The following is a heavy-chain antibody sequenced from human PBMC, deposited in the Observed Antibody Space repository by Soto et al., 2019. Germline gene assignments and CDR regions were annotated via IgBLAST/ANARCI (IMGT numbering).Heavy chain of an antibody. V-gene: IGHV3-33*01. CDR1: GFTFNTYS. CDR2: IWYDGTQK. J-gene: IGHJ4*02. Sequence: QVQLEVSGGGVVQPGRSLRLSCEASGFTFNTYSMHWVRQPPGKGLEWLAAIWYDGTQKYYADSVKGRFIISRDNSKKTLYLEMNSLRAEDTAVYYCARAGGTTVTGLWHFDSWGQGTLVTVSS. D-gene: IGHD4-17*01. CDR3: ARAGGTTVTGLWHFDS.